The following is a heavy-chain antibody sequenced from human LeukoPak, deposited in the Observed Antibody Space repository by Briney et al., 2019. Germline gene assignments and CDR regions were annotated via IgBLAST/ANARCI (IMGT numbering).Heavy chain of an antibody. J-gene: IGHJ4*02. CDR3: ARYSTAATYYFDY. CDR2: LYYSRST. CDR1: GGSVSSGSYY. D-gene: IGHD6-13*01. Sequence: SETLSLTCTVSGGSVSSGSYYWTWIRQPPGKGLEWIGYLYYSRSTNYNPSLKSRVTISVDTSKNQFSLKLSSVTAADTAVYYCARYSTAATYYFDYWGQGTLVTVSS. V-gene: IGHV4-61*01.